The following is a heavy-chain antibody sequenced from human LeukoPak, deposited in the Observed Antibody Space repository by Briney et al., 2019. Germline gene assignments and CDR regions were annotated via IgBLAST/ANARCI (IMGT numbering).Heavy chain of an antibody. CDR2: TSADERIK. CDR3: ARDPVLGAPDYLDY. Sequence: GGSLTLSCAASGFTFSSYSMSWDRHAPGDGLGWVTVTSADERIKIYNDSVRGRFTISRDNSKNTQYLQMKSLRVEDTAVYYCARDPVLGAPDYLDYWGRGTLVSVSS. V-gene: IGHV3-30*03. CDR1: GFTFSSYS. J-gene: IGHJ4*02. D-gene: IGHD1-26*01.